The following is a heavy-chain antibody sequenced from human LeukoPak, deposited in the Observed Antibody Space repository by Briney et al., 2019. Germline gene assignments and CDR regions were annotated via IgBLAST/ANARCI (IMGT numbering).Heavy chain of an antibody. J-gene: IGHJ4*02. CDR2: IKQDGSAE. CDR1: GFTFSSFW. Sequence: GGSLRLSCAAAGFTFSSFWMSWVRQAPGKGLGWVANIKQDGSAECYVDSVKGRFTISRDNAKNSLYLQMNSLGVEDTAVYYCARDIAVAGTFFDYWGQGTLVTVSS. D-gene: IGHD6-19*01. V-gene: IGHV3-7*03. CDR3: ARDIAVAGTFFDY.